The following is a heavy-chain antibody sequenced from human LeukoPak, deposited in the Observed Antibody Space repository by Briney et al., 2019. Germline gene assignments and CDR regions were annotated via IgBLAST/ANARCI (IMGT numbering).Heavy chain of an antibody. D-gene: IGHD3/OR15-3a*01. Sequence: SETLSLTCTVSGGSISSYYWSWIRQPPGKGLEWIGYIYYSGSTNYNPSLKSRVTISVDTSKNQFSLKLSSVTAADTAVYYCARVSWTNEPNYWGQGTLVTVSS. CDR2: IYYSGST. CDR3: ARVSWTNEPNY. V-gene: IGHV4-59*01. J-gene: IGHJ4*02. CDR1: GGSISSYY.